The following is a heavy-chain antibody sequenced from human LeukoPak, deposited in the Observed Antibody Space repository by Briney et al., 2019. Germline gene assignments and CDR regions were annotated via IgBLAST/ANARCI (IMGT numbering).Heavy chain of an antibody. Sequence: GGSLRLSCAASGFTFSSYGMHWVRQAPGKGLEWVAVISYDGSNKYYADSVKGRFTISRDNSKNTLYLQMNSLRAEDTAVYYCAKGLWYYDFWSGYYFNRLFDYWGQGTLVTVSS. CDR3: AKGLWYYDFWSGYYFNRLFDY. CDR1: GFTFSSYG. J-gene: IGHJ4*02. D-gene: IGHD3-3*01. CDR2: ISYDGSNK. V-gene: IGHV3-30*18.